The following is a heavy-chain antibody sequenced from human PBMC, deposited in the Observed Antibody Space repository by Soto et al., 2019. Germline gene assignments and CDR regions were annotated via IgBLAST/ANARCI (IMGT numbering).Heavy chain of an antibody. Sequence: PSETLSLTCTVSGGSVSSGSYYWSWIRQPPGKGLEWIGHIYYSGSTNYNPSLKSRVTISVDTSKNQFSLKLSSVTAADTAVYYCARHWIYSSNWSNWFDPWGQGTLVTVSS. CDR1: GGSVSSGSYY. V-gene: IGHV4-61*01. CDR3: ARHWIYSSNWSNWFDP. J-gene: IGHJ5*02. CDR2: IYYSGST. D-gene: IGHD6-13*01.